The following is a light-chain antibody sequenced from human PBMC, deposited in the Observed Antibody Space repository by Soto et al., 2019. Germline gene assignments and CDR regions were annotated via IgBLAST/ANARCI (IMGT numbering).Light chain of an antibody. J-gene: IGKJ4*01. CDR1: QAIRND. CDR2: AVS. Sequence: AIQVTQSPSSLSASVGDRVTITCRASQAIRNDLGWYQQRPGRAPKLLIYAVSFLQSGVPSRFSGSGSGTDFTLTISSLQPEDFATYYCLHDYDYPFTFGGGTKVEV. CDR3: LHDYDYPFT. V-gene: IGKV1-6*01.